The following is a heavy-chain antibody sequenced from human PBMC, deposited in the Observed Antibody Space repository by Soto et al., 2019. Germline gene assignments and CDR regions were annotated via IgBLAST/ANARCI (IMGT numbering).Heavy chain of an antibody. CDR3: AKAPYSSSWSFDY. Sequence: LRLSCSASGFTFDDYAMHWVRQAPGKGLEWVSGISWNSGSIGYADSVKGRFTISRDNAKNSLYLQMNGLRAEDTALYYCAKAPYSSSWSFDYWGQGTLVTVSS. CDR1: GFTFDDYA. D-gene: IGHD6-13*01. CDR2: ISWNSGSI. V-gene: IGHV3-9*01. J-gene: IGHJ4*02.